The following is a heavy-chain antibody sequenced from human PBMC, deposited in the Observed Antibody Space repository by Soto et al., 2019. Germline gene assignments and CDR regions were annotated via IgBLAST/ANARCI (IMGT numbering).Heavy chain of an antibody. Sequence: QVQLVQSGAELKKPGASVKVSCKSAGYSFINYYIHWVRQAPGQGLEWMGWINPHSGDTDYAKKFQGRVTMTRDTSISTVFMELNRLTSDDTALYWCASQGEPYISPRDSFGMDVWGQGTSVTVSS. CDR3: ASQGEPYISPRDSFGMDV. J-gene: IGHJ6*02. D-gene: IGHD3-16*01. CDR2: INPHSGDT. CDR1: GYSFINYY. V-gene: IGHV1-2*02.